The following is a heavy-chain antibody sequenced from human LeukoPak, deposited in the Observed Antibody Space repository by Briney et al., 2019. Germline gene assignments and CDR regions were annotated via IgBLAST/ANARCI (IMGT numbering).Heavy chain of an antibody. Sequence: SETLSLTCTVSGGSISSYYWSWIRQPPGKGLEWIGYIYYSGSTNYNPSLKSRVTISVDTSKNQFSLKLSSVTAADTAVYYCARDEDGAPARNFDSWGQGILVTVSS. CDR3: ARDEDGAPARNFDS. J-gene: IGHJ4*02. CDR2: IYYSGST. V-gene: IGHV4-59*01. D-gene: IGHD6-13*01. CDR1: GGSISSYY.